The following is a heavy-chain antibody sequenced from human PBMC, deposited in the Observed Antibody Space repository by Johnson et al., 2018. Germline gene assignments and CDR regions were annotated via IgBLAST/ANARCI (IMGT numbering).Heavy chain of an antibody. J-gene: IGHJ4*02. Sequence: QLVESGPEVKKPGTSVKVSCKASGVTFRNSAVQWVRQARGQRLEWIGWIVVGSGNANYAQKFQERVTFTRDMSSSTAYMELSNLRSEDTAIYYWAADDIGTGRWGQGTLVIVSS. V-gene: IGHV1-58*01. CDR2: IVVGSGNA. CDR3: AADDIGTGR. D-gene: IGHD3-9*01. CDR1: GVTFRNSA.